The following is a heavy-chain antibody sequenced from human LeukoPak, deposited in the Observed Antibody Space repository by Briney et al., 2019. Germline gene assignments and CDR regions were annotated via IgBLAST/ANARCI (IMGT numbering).Heavy chain of an antibody. J-gene: IGHJ4*02. CDR3: ARDLVGLGFDY. Sequence: SETLSLTCTVSGGSISSYYWSWIRQPPGKGLEWIGYIYYSGSTDYNPSHKSRVTISVDTSKNQFSLKLSSVTAADTAVYYCARDLVGLGFDYWGQGTLVTVSS. CDR1: GGSISSYY. D-gene: IGHD3-16*01. V-gene: IGHV4-59*01. CDR2: IYYSGST.